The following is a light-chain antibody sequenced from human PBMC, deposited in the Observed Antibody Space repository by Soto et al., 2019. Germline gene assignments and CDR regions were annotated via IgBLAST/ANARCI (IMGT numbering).Light chain of an antibody. J-gene: IGKJ1*01. CDR3: QHYNSYSEA. Sequence: DIQMTQSPSSLSASVGDRVTITCRASQSISSYLNWYQQKPGKAAKILMYAASSLQSGVPSRFSGSGSGTEFTLTISSLQPDDFATYYCQHYNSYSEAFGQGTKVDIK. CDR1: QSISSY. V-gene: IGKV1-39*01. CDR2: AAS.